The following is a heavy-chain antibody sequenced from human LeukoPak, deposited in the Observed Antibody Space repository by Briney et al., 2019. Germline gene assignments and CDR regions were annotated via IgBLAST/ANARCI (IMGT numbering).Heavy chain of an antibody. J-gene: IGHJ4*02. Sequence: ASVKVSCKASVYIFTNYYMHWLRQAPGQGLEWMGIINPSGGSTSYAQKFQGRVTMTRDTSTSTVYMELSSLRSEDTAVYYCARSKGTCSTSCYYFDYWGQGTLVTVSS. D-gene: IGHD2-2*01. CDR3: ARSKGTCSTSCYYFDY. CDR2: INPSGGST. CDR1: VYIFTNYY. V-gene: IGHV1-46*01.